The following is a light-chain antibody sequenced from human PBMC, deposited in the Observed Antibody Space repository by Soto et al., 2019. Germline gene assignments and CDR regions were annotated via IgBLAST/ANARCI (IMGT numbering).Light chain of an antibody. J-gene: IGKJ4*01. Sequence: DIQMTQTPSTLSASVGDRVTITCRASQSISSWLAWYQQKPGKAPKLLIYKASSLESGVPSRFSGSGSGTEFTLTISSLQPDDFATYYCQQYNSYSLTFGGGTKVEIK. V-gene: IGKV1-5*03. CDR3: QQYNSYSLT. CDR1: QSISSW. CDR2: KAS.